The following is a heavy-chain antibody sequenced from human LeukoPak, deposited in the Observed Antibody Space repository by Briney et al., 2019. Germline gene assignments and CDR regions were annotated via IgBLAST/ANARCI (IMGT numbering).Heavy chain of an antibody. V-gene: IGHV1-69*01. D-gene: IGHD2-2*02. J-gene: IGHJ5*02. CDR3: ARIGGGRYCSSSSCYMRGWFDP. CDR2: IIPVFGTA. Sequence: SVKVSCKASGGAFSSYAISWVRQAPGQGLEWMGGIIPVFGTANYAQKFQGRVTITADESTSTAYMELHGLRSEEAAVYYCARIGGGRYCSSSSCYMRGWFDPWGQGTLVTVSS. CDR1: GGAFSSYA.